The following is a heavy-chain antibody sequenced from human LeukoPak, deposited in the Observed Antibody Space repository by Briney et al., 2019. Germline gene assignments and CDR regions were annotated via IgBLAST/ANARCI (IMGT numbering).Heavy chain of an antibody. Sequence: PLGTPSLTRTLSCGSLSRGGYYLSWVRPPPGEGLEWIGYIYYSGSTYYNPSLKSRVTISVDTSENQFSLKLTSVTAADTAVYYCARSPEYYFDYWGQRTLVTVSS. V-gene: IGHV4-31*03. D-gene: IGHD1-14*01. J-gene: IGHJ4*02. CDR3: ARSPEYYFDY. CDR2: IYYSGST. CDR1: CGSLSRGGYY.